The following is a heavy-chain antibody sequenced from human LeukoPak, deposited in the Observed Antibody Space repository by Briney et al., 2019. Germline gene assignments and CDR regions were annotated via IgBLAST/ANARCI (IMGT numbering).Heavy chain of an antibody. V-gene: IGHV4-59*01. D-gene: IGHD2-15*01. Sequence: SEPLSLTCTVSGPPITAFYWPCIRQPPGKGLEWIGYIHHSGVTKYNPSVKSRDTMSVDTSRSQFSLNLSSVVAADTAVYFCVAEKGGTMNSWGQGTLVTVSS. CDR1: GPPITAFY. CDR2: IHHSGVT. J-gene: IGHJ4*02. CDR3: VAEKGGTMNS.